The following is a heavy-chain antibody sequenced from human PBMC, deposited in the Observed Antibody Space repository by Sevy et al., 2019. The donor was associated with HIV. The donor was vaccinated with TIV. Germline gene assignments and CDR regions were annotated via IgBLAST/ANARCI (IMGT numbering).Heavy chain of an antibody. Sequence: GGSLRLSCTASGFTFGDYCMSWVRQAPGKGLEWVAFLKSDVYGGTVDHAASVRGRFVISSDDSRTIAYLQMNDLKTEESAVYYCARWKAAQSIFDYWGQGALVTVSS. V-gene: IGHV3-49*04. CDR2: LKSDVYGGTV. CDR3: ARWKAAQSIFDY. CDR1: GFTFGDYC. J-gene: IGHJ4*02. D-gene: IGHD6-13*01.